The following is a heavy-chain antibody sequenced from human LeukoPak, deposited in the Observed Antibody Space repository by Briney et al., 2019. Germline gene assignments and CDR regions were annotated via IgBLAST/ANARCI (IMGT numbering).Heavy chain of an antibody. CDR1: GFTFNNYA. D-gene: IGHD1-1*01. V-gene: IGHV3-23*01. CDR2: ISGSGNST. J-gene: IGHJ2*01. CDR3: VKDNSNWYWYFDL. Sequence: GGSYTLSCAASGFTFNNYAMIWVGQAPGKGLEWVSVISGSGNSTYYADSVKGRFTISRDNSKNTLYLQMNSLRGEDTAVYHCVKDNSNWYWYFDLWGRGTMVTDSS.